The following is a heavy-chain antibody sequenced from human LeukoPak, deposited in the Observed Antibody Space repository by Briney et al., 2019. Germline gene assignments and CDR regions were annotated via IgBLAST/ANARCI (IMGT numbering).Heavy chain of an antibody. CDR1: GFTFSNYA. V-gene: IGHV3-23*01. CDR3: ARDPNGDYIGAFEF. D-gene: IGHD4-17*01. Sequence: GGSLRLPCAASGFTFSNYAVMWVRQAPGQGLEWVSAITSGGSPRYADSVKGRFTISRDNSKNTLYLQMNSLKTEDTAQYFCARDPNGDYIGAFEFWGQGTGVTVSS. CDR2: ITSGGSP. J-gene: IGHJ3*01.